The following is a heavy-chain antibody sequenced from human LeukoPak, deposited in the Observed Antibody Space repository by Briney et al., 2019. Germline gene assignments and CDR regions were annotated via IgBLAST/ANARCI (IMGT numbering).Heavy chain of an antibody. CDR1: GGTFSSYA. D-gene: IGHD4-17*01. J-gene: IGHJ4*02. CDR2: IIPILGIA. Sequence: SVKVSCKASGGTFSSYAISWVRQAPGQGLEWMGRIIPILGIANYAQKFQGRVTITADKSTSTAYMELSSLRSEDTAVYYCARFLTTAEYYFDYWGQGTLVTVSS. CDR3: ARFLTTAEYYFDY. V-gene: IGHV1-69*04.